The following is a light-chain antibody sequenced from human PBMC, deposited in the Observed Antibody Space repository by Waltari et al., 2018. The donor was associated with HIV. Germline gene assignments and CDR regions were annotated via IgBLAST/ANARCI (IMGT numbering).Light chain of an antibody. CDR1: SGHSSYD. CDR3: QTWGSGIVI. V-gene: IGLV4-69*01. J-gene: IGLJ2*01. Sequence: QVVLTQAPSASASLGTSVNFTCTLSSGHSSYDIAWHQQPPGKGPRYLMKLHRDGSHNRGDGIPGRFSGSSSGAERHLIISSLHSDDEADYYCQTWGSGIVIFGGGTKLTVL. CDR2: LHRDGSH.